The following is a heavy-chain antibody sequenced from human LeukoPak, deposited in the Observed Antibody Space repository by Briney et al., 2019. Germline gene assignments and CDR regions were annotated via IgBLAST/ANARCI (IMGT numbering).Heavy chain of an antibody. D-gene: IGHD5-18*01. J-gene: IGHJ4*02. Sequence: LESLSLTCAVYGGSLSGYYWSWIRQPPGKGLEWIGEINHSGSTNYNPSLKSRVTISVDTSKNQFSLKLSSVTAADTAVYYCARGRSYGVWGQGTLVTVSS. V-gene: IGHV4-34*01. CDR2: INHSGST. CDR1: GGSLSGYY. CDR3: ARGRSYGV.